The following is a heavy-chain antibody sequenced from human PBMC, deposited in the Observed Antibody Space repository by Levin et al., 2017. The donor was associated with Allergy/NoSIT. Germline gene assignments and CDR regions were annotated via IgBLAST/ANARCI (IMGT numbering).Heavy chain of an antibody. Sequence: GGSLRLSCAASGFTFGSYWMHWVRQVPAKGLVWVSRISTDGSSTRYADSVKGRFSISRDNAKNTLYLQMNSLRAEDTAVYYCARDIEGEIALDYWGQGTLVTVSS. CDR1: GFTFGSYW. V-gene: IGHV3-74*01. CDR3: ARDIEGEIALDY. CDR2: ISTDGSST. D-gene: IGHD3-16*01. J-gene: IGHJ4*02.